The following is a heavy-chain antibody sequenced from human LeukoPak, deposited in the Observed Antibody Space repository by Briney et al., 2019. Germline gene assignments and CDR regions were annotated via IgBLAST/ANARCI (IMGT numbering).Heavy chain of an antibody. CDR1: GYTSTRYD. CDR3: ARGLYCSRSSSYGNNWFDP. Sequence: SVQVSCTASGYTSTRYDMHWVRQAPGQGLEWIGIINPSCVITSYAQKFQGRVTMTRDTSTSTVYMELSSLSSADTAVYYCARGLYCSRSSSYGNNWFDPWGQGTLVTVSS. V-gene: IGHV1-46*01. D-gene: IGHD2-2*01. J-gene: IGHJ5*02. CDR2: INPSCVIT.